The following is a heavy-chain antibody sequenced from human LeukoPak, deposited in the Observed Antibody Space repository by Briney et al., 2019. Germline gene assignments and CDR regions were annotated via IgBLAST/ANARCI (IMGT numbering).Heavy chain of an antibody. D-gene: IGHD3-10*01. CDR3: ARTPGGGLTMVRGVIKAYYYYMDV. V-gene: IGHV1-69*06. CDR2: IIPLFGSA. Sequence: SVKVSCKASGGTFSSYAISWVRQAPGQGLEWMGRIIPLFGSANYAQKFQGRVTITADKSTSTAYMELSSLRSEDTAVYYCARTPGGGLTMVRGVIKAYYYYMDVWGKGSTVSVSS. CDR1: GGTFSSYA. J-gene: IGHJ6*03.